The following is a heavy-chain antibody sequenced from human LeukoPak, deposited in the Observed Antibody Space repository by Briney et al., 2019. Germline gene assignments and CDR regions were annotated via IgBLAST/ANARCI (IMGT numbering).Heavy chain of an antibody. Sequence: GASVKVSCKASGGTFSSYAISWGRQAPGQGLEWMGGIIPIYGTANYAQKFQGRVTITADKSTSTAYMELSSLRSEDTAVYYCARDRIAVAGRKYYYYMDVWGKGTTVTVSS. CDR3: ARDRIAVAGRKYYYYMDV. CDR1: GGTFSSYA. J-gene: IGHJ6*03. V-gene: IGHV1-69*06. D-gene: IGHD6-19*01. CDR2: IIPIYGTA.